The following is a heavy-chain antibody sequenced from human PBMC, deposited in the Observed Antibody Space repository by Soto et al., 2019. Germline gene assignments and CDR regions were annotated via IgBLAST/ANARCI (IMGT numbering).Heavy chain of an antibody. CDR1: GFNFDHYD. Sequence: LRLSCQASGFNFDHYDMHLVGQAPVKGLEWVAVITYDGSNKYYADSVKGRFTISRDNSKNTLSLHLNTLKPEDTAVYHCAKDRVGGTFYTPLGFWGQGTLVTVSS. CDR3: AKDRVGGTFYTPLGF. CDR2: ITYDGSNK. V-gene: IGHV3-30*18. D-gene: IGHD1-7*01. J-gene: IGHJ4*02.